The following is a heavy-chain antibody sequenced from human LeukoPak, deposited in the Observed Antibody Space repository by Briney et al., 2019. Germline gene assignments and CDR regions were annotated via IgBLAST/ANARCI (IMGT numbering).Heavy chain of an antibody. J-gene: IGHJ4*02. CDR1: GFTFSDYY. D-gene: IGHD1-1*01. CDR3: AKATGTLGN. CDR2: ISSSDTI. V-gene: IGHV3-11*01. Sequence: GGSLRLSCAASGFTFSDYYMSWIRQAPGKGLEWVSYISSSDTIYYADSVKGRFTISRDNAKNTLYLQMNSLTADDTAIYYCAKATGTLGNWGQGTLVTVSS.